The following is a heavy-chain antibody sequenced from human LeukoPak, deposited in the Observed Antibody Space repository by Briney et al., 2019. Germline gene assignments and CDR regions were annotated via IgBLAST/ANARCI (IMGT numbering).Heavy chain of an antibody. J-gene: IGHJ4*02. CDR1: GFTFSSYA. V-gene: IGHV3-23*01. Sequence: GGSLRLSCAASGFTFSSYAMSWVRQAPGKGLEWVSAISGSGGSTYYADSVKGRFTISRDNSKNTLYLQTNSLRAEDTAVYYCAKHILYCSSTSCYTPPFDYWGQGTLVTVSS. CDR2: ISGSGGST. CDR3: AKHILYCSSTSCYTPPFDY. D-gene: IGHD2-2*02.